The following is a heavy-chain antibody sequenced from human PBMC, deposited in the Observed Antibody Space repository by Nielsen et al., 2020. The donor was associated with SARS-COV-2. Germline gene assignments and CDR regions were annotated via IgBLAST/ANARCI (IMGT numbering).Heavy chain of an antibody. CDR3: VRQKGVGYSSSWNTENAFDI. V-gene: IGHV5-51*01. Sequence: GESLKISCKGSGYSFTSYWIGWVRQMPGKGLEWMGIIYPGDSDTRYNPSLQGQVTISVDKSIRTAYLQWGSLKASDTGTYYCVRQKGVGYSSSWNTENAFDIWGQGTLVTVSS. CDR2: IYPGDSDT. D-gene: IGHD2-2*01. CDR1: GYSFTSYW. J-gene: IGHJ3*02.